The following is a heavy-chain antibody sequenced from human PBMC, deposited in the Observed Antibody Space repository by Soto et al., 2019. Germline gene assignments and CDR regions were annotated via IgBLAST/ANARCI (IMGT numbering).Heavy chain of an antibody. CDR2: ISWNSGII. D-gene: IGHD5-18*01. Sequence: GGSLRLSCAASGFTFDDYSMHWVRQAPGKGLEWVSGISWNSGIIDYADSVKGRFTISRDNAKNSLYLQMNSLRAEDTALYYCAKGYSYGVLEPLGYWGQGTLVTVSS. CDR3: AKGYSYGVLEPLGY. V-gene: IGHV3-9*01. CDR1: GFTFDDYS. J-gene: IGHJ4*02.